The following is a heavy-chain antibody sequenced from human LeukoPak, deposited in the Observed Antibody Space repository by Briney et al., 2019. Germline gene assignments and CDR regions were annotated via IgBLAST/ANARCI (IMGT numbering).Heavy chain of an antibody. D-gene: IGHD3-22*01. CDR1: GYTFTGYY. CDR2: MNPNNGRT. J-gene: IGHJ5*02. V-gene: IGHV1-2*02. CDR3: VEDRLAAHYDSSGQYDCFDP. Sequence: ASVKVSCKASGYTFTGYYIHWVRQAPGQGLEWMGWMNPNNGRTKYAQKFQGRVTMTRDTSIATAYMELSRLTSDDTAVYYCVEDRLAAHYDSSGQYDCFDPWGQGTLVTVSS.